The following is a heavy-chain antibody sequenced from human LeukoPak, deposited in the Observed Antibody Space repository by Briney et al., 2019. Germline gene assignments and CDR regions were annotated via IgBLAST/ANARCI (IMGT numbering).Heavy chain of an antibody. CDR1: GYSFTTYW. CDR3: ARLYDSSGYYLTGPDRMFDY. J-gene: IGHJ4*02. D-gene: IGHD3-22*01. V-gene: IGHV5-51*01. CDR2: TYPGDSDT. Sequence: GESLKISCKGSGYSFTTYWIGWVRQMPGKGLEWMGITYPGDSDTRYSPSFQGQVTISADKSISTAYLQWSSLKASDTAMYYCARLYDSSGYYLTGPDRMFDYWGQGTLVTVSS.